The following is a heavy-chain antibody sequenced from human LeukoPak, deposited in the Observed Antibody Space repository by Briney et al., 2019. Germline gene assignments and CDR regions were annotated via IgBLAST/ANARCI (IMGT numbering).Heavy chain of an antibody. J-gene: IGHJ4*02. CDR1: GFMFSTYA. CDR2: ISGSGGST. V-gene: IGHV3-23*01. Sequence: PGGSLRLSCAASGFMFSTYAMSWVRQAPGKGLEWVSSISGSGGSTYYADSVKGRFTISRDNSKNTLYLQMNSLRAEDTAVYYCVTSLTALLGGYWGQGTLVTVSS. D-gene: IGHD3-16*01. CDR3: VTSLTALLGGY.